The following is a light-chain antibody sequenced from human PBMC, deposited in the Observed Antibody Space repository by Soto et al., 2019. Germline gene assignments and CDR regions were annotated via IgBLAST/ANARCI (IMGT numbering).Light chain of an antibody. Sequence: TQSPVPPSASTGERATLSCRASQSVSSSYLAWYQQKPGQAPRLLIYGASSRATGIPDRFSGSGSGTDFTLTISRLEPVVFNDKATTEIYTF. J-gene: IGKJ2*01. V-gene: IGKV3-20*01. CDR1: QSVSSSY. CDR3: TEIYT. CDR2: GAS.